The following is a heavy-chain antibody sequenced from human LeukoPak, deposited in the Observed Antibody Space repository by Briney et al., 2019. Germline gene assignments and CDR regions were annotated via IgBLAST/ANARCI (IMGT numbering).Heavy chain of an antibody. CDR1: GVSFSGYY. CDR2: INHSGST. V-gene: IGHV4-34*01. CDR3: AREDFYYFDSSGYYLY. J-gene: IGHJ4*02. Sequence: PSETLSLTCAVYGVSFSGYYWSWIRQPPGKGLEWIGEINHSGSTNYNPSLKSRVAMSVDTSKNQFSLKLSSVTVADTAVYYCAREDFYYFDSSGYYLYWGQGTLATVSS. D-gene: IGHD3-22*01.